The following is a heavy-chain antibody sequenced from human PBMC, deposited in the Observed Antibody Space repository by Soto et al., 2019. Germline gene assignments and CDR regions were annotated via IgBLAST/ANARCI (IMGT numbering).Heavy chain of an antibody. D-gene: IGHD3-10*01. CDR1: GYTFTSYY. V-gene: IGHV1-46*03. J-gene: IGHJ4*02. Sequence: ASVKVSCKASGYTFTSYYIHWVRQAPGQGLEWMGIINPSGGSTSYAQKFQGRVTMTRDTSTSTVYMELSSLRSEDTAVYYCAATWFGELSAQYYFDYWGQGTLVTVSS. CDR2: INPSGGST. CDR3: AATWFGELSAQYYFDY.